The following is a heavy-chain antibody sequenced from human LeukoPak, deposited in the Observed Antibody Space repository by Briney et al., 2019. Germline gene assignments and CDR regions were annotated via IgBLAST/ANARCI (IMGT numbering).Heavy chain of an antibody. V-gene: IGHV3-21*01. Sequence: GGSLRLSCAASGITVSSNYMSWVRQAPGKGLEWVSSISSSSRYIYYADSVKGRFTISRDNAKNSLYLQMNSLRAEDTAVYYCARGAVSYYFDYWGQGTLVTVSS. CDR1: GITVSSNY. CDR2: ISSSSRYI. D-gene: IGHD6-25*01. J-gene: IGHJ4*02. CDR3: ARGAVSYYFDY.